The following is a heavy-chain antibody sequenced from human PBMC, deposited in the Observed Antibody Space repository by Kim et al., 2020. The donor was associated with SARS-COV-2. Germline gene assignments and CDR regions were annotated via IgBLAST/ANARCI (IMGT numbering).Heavy chain of an antibody. CDR1: GFTFSSYG. J-gene: IGHJ4*02. V-gene: IGHV3-33*01. D-gene: IGHD3-3*01. CDR3: ARASITIFGVVSPTFDY. CDR2: IWYDGSNK. Sequence: GGSLRLSCAASGFTFSSYGMHWVRQAPGKGLEWVAVIWYDGSNKYYADSVKGRFTISRDNSKNTLYLQMNSLRAEDTAVYYCARASITIFGVVSPTFDYWGQGTLVTVSS.